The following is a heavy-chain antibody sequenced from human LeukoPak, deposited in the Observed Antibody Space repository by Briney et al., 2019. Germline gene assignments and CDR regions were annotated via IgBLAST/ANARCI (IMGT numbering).Heavy chain of an antibody. CDR3: AKAHTYQLPVYYFDY. V-gene: IGHV3-23*01. CDR1: GFTFSSYA. Sequence: PGGSLRLSCAASGFTFSSYAMSWVRQAPGRGLEWVSAISGSGGSTYYADSVKGRFTISRDNSKNTLYLQMNSLRAEDTAVYYCAKAHTYQLPVYYFDYWGQGTLVTVSS. J-gene: IGHJ4*02. CDR2: ISGSGGST. D-gene: IGHD2-2*01.